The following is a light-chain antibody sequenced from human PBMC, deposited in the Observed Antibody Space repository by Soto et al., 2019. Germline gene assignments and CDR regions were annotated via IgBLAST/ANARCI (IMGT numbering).Light chain of an antibody. Sequence: QLVLTQPPSASGSPGQSVTISCTGTSSDIGGYNSVSWYQQHPGKAPRLMIYEVTNRPSGVSNRFSGSKSGNTASLTISGLQAEDEADYYCLSYSSSTSPYVLGTATKLTVL. CDR1: SSDIGGYNS. CDR3: LSYSSSTSPYV. J-gene: IGLJ1*01. V-gene: IGLV2-14*01. CDR2: EVT.